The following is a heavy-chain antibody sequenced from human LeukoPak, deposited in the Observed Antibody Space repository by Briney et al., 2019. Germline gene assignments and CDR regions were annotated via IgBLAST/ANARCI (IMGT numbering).Heavy chain of an antibody. CDR1: GGSISSGGYY. CDR2: IYYSGST. CDR3: ARDWGDDSSGYYYVGFDY. V-gene: IGHV4-31*03. Sequence: PSQTLSLTCTVSGGSISSGGYYWSWIRQHPGTGLEWIGYIYYSGSTYYNPSLKSRVTISVDTSKNQFSLKLSSVTAADTAVYYCARDWGDDSSGYYYVGFDYWGQGTLVTVSS. J-gene: IGHJ4*02. D-gene: IGHD3-22*01.